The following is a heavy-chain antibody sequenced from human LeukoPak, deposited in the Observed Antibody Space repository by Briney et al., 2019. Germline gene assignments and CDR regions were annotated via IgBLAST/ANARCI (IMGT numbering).Heavy chain of an antibody. J-gene: IGHJ4*02. CDR3: ARGQGYCSSTSCSDY. V-gene: IGHV4-34*01. D-gene: IGHD2-2*01. CDR1: GGSFSGYY. Sequence: PSETLSLTCAVYGGSFSGYYWSWIRQPPGKGLEWIGKINHSGSTNYNPSLKSRVTISVDTSKNQFSLKLSSVTAADTAVYYCARGQGYCSSTSCSDYWGQGTLVTVSS. CDR2: INHSGST.